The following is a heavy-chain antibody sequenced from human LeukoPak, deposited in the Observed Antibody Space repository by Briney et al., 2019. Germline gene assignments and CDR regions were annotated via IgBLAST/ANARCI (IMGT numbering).Heavy chain of an antibody. CDR1: GFTFSSYE. CDR2: ISSSGSTI. Sequence: GGSLRLSCAASGFTFSSYEMNWVRQAPGKGLEWVSYISSSGSTIYYADSVKGRFTISRDNAKNSLCLQMNSLRAEDTAVYYCARGSRLDTPAVDYWGQGTLVTVSS. D-gene: IGHD6-19*01. V-gene: IGHV3-48*03. CDR3: ARGSRLDTPAVDY. J-gene: IGHJ4*02.